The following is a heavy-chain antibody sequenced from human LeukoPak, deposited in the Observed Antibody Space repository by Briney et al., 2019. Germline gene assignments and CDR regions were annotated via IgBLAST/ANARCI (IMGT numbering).Heavy chain of an antibody. V-gene: IGHV3-64D*06. D-gene: IGHD2-21*02. CDR2: IPSNGGTT. J-gene: IGHJ4*02. Sequence: PGGSLRLSCSASGFTLSGYAMHWVRQAPGKGLEYVSGIPSNGGTTYYADSVKGRFTISRDNSKNTLYLQMSSLRAEDTAVYFCVRDRVVMTATFDCWGQGTLVTVSS. CDR1: GFTLSGYA. CDR3: VRDRVVMTATFDC.